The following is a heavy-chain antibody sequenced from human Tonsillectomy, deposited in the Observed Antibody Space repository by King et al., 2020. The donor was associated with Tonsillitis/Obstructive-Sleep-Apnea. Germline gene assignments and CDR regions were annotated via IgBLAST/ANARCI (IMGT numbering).Heavy chain of an antibody. CDR1: GFTFDDYT. CDR3: AKGTLIVVVPAAIDY. CDR2: ISWDGGST. V-gene: IGHV3-43*01. D-gene: IGHD2-2*02. Sequence: VQLVESGGVVVQPGGSLRLSCAASGFTFDDYTMHWVRQAPGKGLEWVSLISWDGGSTYYADSVKGRFTISRDNSKNSLYLRMNSLRTEDTALYYCAKGTLIVVVPAAIDYWGQGTLVTVSS. J-gene: IGHJ4*02.